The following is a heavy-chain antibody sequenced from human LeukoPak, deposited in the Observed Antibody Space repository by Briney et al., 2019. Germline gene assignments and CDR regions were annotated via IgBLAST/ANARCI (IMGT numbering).Heavy chain of an antibody. Sequence: PGGSLRLSCAASGFTFDDYAMHWVRQAPGKGLEWVSGISWNSGSIGYADSVKGRFTISRDNAKNSLYLHMNSLRAEDTAVYFCARDGYDGFGELYYYYSGMDVWGQGTTVTVSS. J-gene: IGHJ6*02. D-gene: IGHD3-10*01. CDR1: GFTFDDYA. CDR3: ARDGYDGFGELYYYYSGMDV. V-gene: IGHV3-9*01. CDR2: ISWNSGSI.